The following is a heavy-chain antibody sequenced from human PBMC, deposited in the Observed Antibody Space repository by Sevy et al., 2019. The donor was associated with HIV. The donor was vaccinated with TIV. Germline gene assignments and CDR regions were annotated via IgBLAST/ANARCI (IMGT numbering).Heavy chain of an antibody. CDR2: ISSSSSYT. J-gene: IGHJ3*02. Sequence: GGSLRLSCAASGFTFSDYYMSWIRQAPGKGLEWVSYISSSSSYTNYADSVKGRFTISRDNAKNSLYLQMNSLRAEDNGVYDCATTYGDYVDYAFDIWGQGTMVTVSS. V-gene: IGHV3-11*06. D-gene: IGHD4-17*01. CDR1: GFTFSDYY. CDR3: ATTYGDYVDYAFDI.